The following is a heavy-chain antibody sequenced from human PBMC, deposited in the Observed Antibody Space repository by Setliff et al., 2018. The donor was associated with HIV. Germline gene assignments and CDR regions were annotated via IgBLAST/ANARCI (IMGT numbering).Heavy chain of an antibody. CDR3: ARAPFYYGSGSYQTFDY. D-gene: IGHD3-10*01. Sequence: PSETLSLTCAVYGGSFSDYFWTWIRQPPGKGLDWIGSIYYSGSTYYNPSLKSRVTISVDTSKNQFSLKLSSVTAADTAVYYCARAPFYYGSGSYQTFDYWGQGTLVTVSS. CDR2: IYYSGST. J-gene: IGHJ4*02. V-gene: IGHV4-34*01. CDR1: GGSFSDYF.